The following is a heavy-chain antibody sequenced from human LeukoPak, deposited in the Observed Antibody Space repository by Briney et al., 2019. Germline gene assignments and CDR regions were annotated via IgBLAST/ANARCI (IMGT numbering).Heavy chain of an antibody. D-gene: IGHD4-17*01. V-gene: IGHV4-59*08. CDR3: ARLNGRYGDYAFDI. J-gene: IGHJ3*02. CDR2: IYYSGST. CDR1: GGSISSYY. Sequence: ASETLSLTCTVSGGSISSYYWSWIRQPPGKGLEWTGYIYYSGSTNYNPSLKSRVTISVDTSKNQFSLKLSSVTAADTAVYYCARLNGRYGDYAFDIWGQGTMVTVSS.